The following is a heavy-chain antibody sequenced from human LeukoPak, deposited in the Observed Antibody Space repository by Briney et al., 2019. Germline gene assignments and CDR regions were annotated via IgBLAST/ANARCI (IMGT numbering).Heavy chain of an antibody. V-gene: IGHV4-59*01. J-gene: IGHJ6*02. Sequence: SETLSLTCTVSGGSISSYYWSWIRQPPGKGLEWIGYIYYSGSTNYNPSLKSRVTISVDTSKNQFSLKLSSVTAADTAVYYCARVPGYSYGYDYYHYYGMDVWGQGTTVTVSS. D-gene: IGHD5-18*01. CDR3: ARVPGYSYGYDYYHYYGMDV. CDR2: IYYSGST. CDR1: GGSISSYY.